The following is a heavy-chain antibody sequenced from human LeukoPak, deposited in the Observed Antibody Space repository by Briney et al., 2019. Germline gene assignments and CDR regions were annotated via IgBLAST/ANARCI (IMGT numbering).Heavy chain of an antibody. V-gene: IGHV3-23*01. CDR2: ISGSGENT. CDR3: AKDRGY. Sequence: PGGSLRLSCVVSGLTFSTYGMTWVRQAPGKGLEWVSAISGSGENTYYADPVKGRFSISRDNSKNTMYLQMNSLRVEDTAVYYCAKDRGYWGQGTRVTVSS. D-gene: IGHD5-24*01. CDR1: GLTFSTYG. J-gene: IGHJ4*02.